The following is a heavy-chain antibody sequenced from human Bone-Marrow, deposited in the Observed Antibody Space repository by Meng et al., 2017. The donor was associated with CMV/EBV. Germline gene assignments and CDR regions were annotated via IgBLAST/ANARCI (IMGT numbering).Heavy chain of an antibody. CDR1: GFTLSYYS. Sequence: GESLKISCAASGFTLSYYSMNWIRQAPGKGLEWVSSMTSTSSDLYYADSVKGRFTISRDIAENSLYLQMNSLRAEDTAVYYCVRHCRSTSCYASSHHYYAMDVWGQGTTVTVSS. CDR2: MTSTSSDL. V-gene: IGHV3-21*01. CDR3: VRHCRSTSCYASSHHYYAMDV. J-gene: IGHJ6*02. D-gene: IGHD2-2*01.